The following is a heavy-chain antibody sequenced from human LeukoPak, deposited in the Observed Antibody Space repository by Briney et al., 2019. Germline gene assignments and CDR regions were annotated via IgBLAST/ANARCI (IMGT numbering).Heavy chain of an antibody. CDR2: IIPILGIA. J-gene: IGHJ5*02. CDR1: GGTFSSYA. Sequence: ASVKVSCKASGGTFSSYAIRWVRQAPGQGLEWMGRIIPILGIANYAQKFQGRVTITADKSTSTAYMELSSLRSEDTAAYYCARDTPYQKKEIRFLEWLAAFDPWGQGTLVTVSS. V-gene: IGHV1-69*04. CDR3: ARDTPYQKKEIRFLEWLAAFDP. D-gene: IGHD3-3*01.